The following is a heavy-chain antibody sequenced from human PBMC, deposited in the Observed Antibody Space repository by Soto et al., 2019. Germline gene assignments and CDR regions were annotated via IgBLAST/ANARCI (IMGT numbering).Heavy chain of an antibody. CDR3: ARGKAIAARLVNWFEP. Sequence: SETLSLTCTVSCGSIGTFCWTCIRQTPGKGLEWVGYIVDGVSSKYNPSLKSRVTISVEKSKNQFSLKLRSLTAADTAVYYCARGKAIAARLVNWFEPWGQGTMVTLSS. CDR2: IVDGVSS. V-gene: IGHV4-59*01. J-gene: IGHJ5*02. CDR1: CGSIGTFC. D-gene: IGHD6-6*01.